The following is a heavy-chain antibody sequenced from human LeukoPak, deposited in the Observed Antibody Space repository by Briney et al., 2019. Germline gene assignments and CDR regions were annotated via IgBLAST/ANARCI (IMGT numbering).Heavy chain of an antibody. CDR2: ISAYNGNT. D-gene: IGHD3-3*01. CDR3: AREGGTIFGEAFDI. V-gene: IGHV1-18*01. Sequence: ASVKVSCKVSGYTLTELSMHWVRQAPGKGLEWMGWISAYNGNTNYAQKLQGRVTMTTDTSTSTAYMELRSLRSDDTAVYYCAREGGTIFGEAFDIWGQGTMVTVSS. CDR1: GYTLTELS. J-gene: IGHJ3*02.